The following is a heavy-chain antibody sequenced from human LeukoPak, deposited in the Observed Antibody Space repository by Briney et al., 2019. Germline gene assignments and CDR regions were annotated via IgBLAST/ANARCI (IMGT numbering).Heavy chain of an antibody. Sequence: SETLSLTCTVSGGSISSGDYYWSWIRQPPGKGLEWIVYIYYSGSTYYNPSLKSRVTISVDTSKNQFSLKLSSVTAADTAVYYCASLPLELFFDYWGQGTLVTVSS. CDR1: GGSISSGDYY. V-gene: IGHV4-30-4*08. CDR2: IYYSGST. D-gene: IGHD1-26*01. CDR3: ASLPLELFFDY. J-gene: IGHJ4*02.